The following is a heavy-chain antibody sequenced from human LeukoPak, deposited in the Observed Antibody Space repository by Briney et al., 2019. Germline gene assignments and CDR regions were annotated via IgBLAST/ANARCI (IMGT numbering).Heavy chain of an antibody. V-gene: IGHV4-30-4*08. J-gene: IGHJ4*02. CDR2: IYYSGST. CDR1: GGSISSGDYY. CDR3: AREPRITMVRGVS. D-gene: IGHD3-10*01. Sequence: SQTLSLTCTVSGGSISSGDYYWSWIRQPRGKGLEWIGYIYYSGSTYYNPSLKSRVTISVDTSKNQFSLKLSSVTAADTAVYYCAREPRITMVRGVSWGQGTLLTVSS.